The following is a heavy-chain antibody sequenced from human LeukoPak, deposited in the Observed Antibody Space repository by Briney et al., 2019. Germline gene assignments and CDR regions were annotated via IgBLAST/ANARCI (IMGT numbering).Heavy chain of an antibody. CDR3: ARDGGYCSGGSCYDY. D-gene: IGHD2-15*01. CDR1: GYTFTSYG. CDR2: INAYNGNT. V-gene: IGHV1-18*01. J-gene: IGHJ4*02. Sequence: ASVKVSCKASGYTFTSYGISWVRQAPGQGLEWMGWINAYNGNTNYAQKLQGRVTITTDTSTSTAYMELRSLRSDDTAVYYCARDGGYCSGGSCYDYWGQGTLVTVSS.